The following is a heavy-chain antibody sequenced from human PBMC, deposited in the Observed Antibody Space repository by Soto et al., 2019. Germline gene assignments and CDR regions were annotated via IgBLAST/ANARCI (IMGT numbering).Heavy chain of an antibody. Sequence: QVQLVESGGGVVQPGRSLRLSCVASGFTFSSYGMHWVRQAPGKGLEWVAVISYDGSNKYYADSVKGRFTISRDNSKNTLYLQMNSLRAEDTAVYYCAKDQGHGGPPVYYYGMDVWGQGTTVTVSS. CDR1: GFTFSSYG. CDR2: ISYDGSNK. V-gene: IGHV3-30*18. J-gene: IGHJ6*02. D-gene: IGHD2-15*01. CDR3: AKDQGHGGPPVYYYGMDV.